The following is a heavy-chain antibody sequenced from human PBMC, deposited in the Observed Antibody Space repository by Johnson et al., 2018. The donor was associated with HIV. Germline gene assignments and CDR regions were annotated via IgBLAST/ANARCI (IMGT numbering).Heavy chain of an antibody. CDR3: ARDHGWSRGWLFDAFDI. CDR1: GFIFSDYY. V-gene: IGHV3-11*04. Sequence: QVQLVESGGGLVKPGGSLRLSCAASGFIFSDYYMSWIRQAPGKGLEWVSYIRSSGSTIYYADPVKGRFPISRDNAKNSLYLKMNSLRPEDTAVYYSARDHGWSRGWLFDAFDIWGQGTMVTVSS. D-gene: IGHD6-19*01. J-gene: IGHJ3*02. CDR2: IRSSGSTI.